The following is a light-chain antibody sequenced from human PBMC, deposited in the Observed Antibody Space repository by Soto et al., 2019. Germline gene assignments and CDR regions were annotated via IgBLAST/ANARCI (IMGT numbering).Light chain of an antibody. CDR2: DVS. J-gene: IGLJ1*01. V-gene: IGLV2-11*01. Sequence: QSALTQPRSVSGSPGQPVTFSCTGTSRDADDYIYVSWFQQHPGTAPKLMIYDVSERPSGVPDRFSGSKSGNTASLPISGLQAEDEADYYCCSYGGTFYVFGTGTKVTVL. CDR3: CSYGGTFYV. CDR1: SRDADDYIY.